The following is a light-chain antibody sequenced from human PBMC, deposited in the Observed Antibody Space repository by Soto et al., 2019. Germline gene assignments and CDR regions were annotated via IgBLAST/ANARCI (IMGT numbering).Light chain of an antibody. Sequence: DIPITTSPSSLSASVGDTVSITCQASKDVSHYLYCYQQQPGKALNLLIYDASNLHPGVPSRFSGSGSGTDFTLTISSLQPEDFATYYCQHANSVLGTFGQGTKVEIK. CDR1: KDVSHY. CDR2: DAS. J-gene: IGKJ1*01. V-gene: IGKV1-33*01. CDR3: QHANSVLGT.